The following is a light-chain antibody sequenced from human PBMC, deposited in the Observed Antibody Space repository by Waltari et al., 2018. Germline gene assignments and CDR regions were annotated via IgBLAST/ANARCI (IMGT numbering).Light chain of an antibody. J-gene: IGKJ2*03. CDR2: GAS. V-gene: IGKV3-11*01. CDR1: QSVSSY. Sequence: VILTQSPATLSLSPGEIATLSCRASQSVSSYLAWYQQKPGQAPRLLIYGASSRATGIPDRFSGSGSGTDFTLTISSLEPEDVGVYHCYQHSSGYSFGQGTKVEIK. CDR3: YQHSSGYS.